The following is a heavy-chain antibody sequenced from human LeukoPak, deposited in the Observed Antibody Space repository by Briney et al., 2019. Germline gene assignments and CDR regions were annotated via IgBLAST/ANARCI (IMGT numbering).Heavy chain of an antibody. V-gene: IGHV3-23*01. CDR3: AKDARRTSGWYYFDY. Sequence: GGSLRLSCAASGFTFSSYAMRWVRQAPGKGLEWVSGISGSGGSTYYADSVKGRFTIARDNSKNTLYLQMNSLRAEDTAVYYCAKDARRTSGWYYFDYWGQGALVTVSS. CDR1: GFTFSSYA. J-gene: IGHJ4*02. D-gene: IGHD6-19*01. CDR2: ISGSGGST.